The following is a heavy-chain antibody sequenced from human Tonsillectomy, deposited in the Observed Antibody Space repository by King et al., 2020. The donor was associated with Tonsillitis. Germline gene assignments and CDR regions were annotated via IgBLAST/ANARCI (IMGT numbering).Heavy chain of an antibody. J-gene: IGHJ4*02. CDR1: GFNFSTYG. V-gene: IGHV3-21*01. CDR3: ARGFTGGPVNVLFDH. CDR2: IHSSGTYI. Sequence: VQLVESGGGLVKPGGSLRLSCAASGFNFSTYGMNWVRQAPGKGLEWLSSIHSSGTYIYYADSVQGRFTISRDNAKNSLYLQMNTLRAEDTAVYYCARGFTGGPVNVLFDHWGQGTLVTVSS. D-gene: IGHD3-10*01.